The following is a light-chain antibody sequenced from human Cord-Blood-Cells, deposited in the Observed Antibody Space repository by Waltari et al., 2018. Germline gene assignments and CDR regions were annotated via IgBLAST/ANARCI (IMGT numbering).Light chain of an antibody. CDR2: WAS. V-gene: IGKV4-1*01. CDR3: QQYYSTPLT. CDR1: QSVLYSSNNKNY. Sequence: IVMTHSPDSLAVSLGERATINCKSSQSVLYSSNNKNYLAWYQQKPGQPPKLLIFWASTRESGVPDRFSGRGSGTDFTLPISSLQAEDVAVYYCQQYYSTPLTFDGGTKVEIK. J-gene: IGKJ4*01.